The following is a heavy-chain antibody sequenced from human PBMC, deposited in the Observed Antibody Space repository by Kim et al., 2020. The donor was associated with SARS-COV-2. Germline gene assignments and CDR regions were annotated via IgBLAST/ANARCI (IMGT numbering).Heavy chain of an antibody. V-gene: IGHV4-39*01. CDR3: ARYSGSYNPEKNWFDP. CDR1: GGSISSSSYY. Sequence: SETLSLTCTVSGGSISSSSYYWGWIRQPPGKGLEWIGSIYYSGSTYYNPSLKSRVTIPVDTSKNQFSLKLSSVTAADTAVYYCARYSGSYNPEKNWFDPWGQGTLVTVSS. D-gene: IGHD1-26*01. J-gene: IGHJ5*02. CDR2: IYYSGST.